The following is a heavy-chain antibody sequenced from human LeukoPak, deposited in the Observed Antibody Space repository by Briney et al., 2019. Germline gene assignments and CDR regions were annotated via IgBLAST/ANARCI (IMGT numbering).Heavy chain of an antibody. V-gene: IGHV3-13*01. Sequence: GGSLRLSCAASGFTFTTYDMHWVRQATGKGLEWVSAIGTTGDTYYPGSVKGRFTISRDNAKNTLYLQMNSLKFEDTAVYYCARGGIVVVTAILGYWGQGTLVTVSS. CDR2: IGTTGDT. CDR3: ARGGIVVVTAILGY. J-gene: IGHJ4*02. D-gene: IGHD2-21*02. CDR1: GFTFTTYD.